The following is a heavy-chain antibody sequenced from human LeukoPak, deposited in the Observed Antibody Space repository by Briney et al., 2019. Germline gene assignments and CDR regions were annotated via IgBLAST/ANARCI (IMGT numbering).Heavy chain of an antibody. Sequence: SETLSLTCTVSGGSISSYYWSWIRQPPGKGLEWIGYIYYSGSTNYNPSLKSRVTISVDTSKNQFSLKLSSVTAADTAVYYCARIAAVYDSSGYYYNDYWGQGTLVTVSS. CDR1: GGSISSYY. J-gene: IGHJ4*02. CDR3: ARIAAVYDSSGYYYNDY. CDR2: IYYSGST. V-gene: IGHV4-59*12. D-gene: IGHD3-22*01.